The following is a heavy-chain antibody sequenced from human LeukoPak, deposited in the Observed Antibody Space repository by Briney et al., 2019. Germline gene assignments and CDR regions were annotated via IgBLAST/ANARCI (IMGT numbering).Heavy chain of an antibody. Sequence: GGSLRLSCAASGFTFSSYWMSWVRQAPGKGPEGVANMKEDGGEINYVDSVKGRFTISRDNAKNSLYLQMNRLRAEDTAVYYCVRDRGYSTFDYWGQGTLATVSS. CDR2: MKEDGGEI. CDR1: GFTFSSYW. V-gene: IGHV3-7*01. CDR3: VRDRGYSTFDY. D-gene: IGHD4-23*01. J-gene: IGHJ4*02.